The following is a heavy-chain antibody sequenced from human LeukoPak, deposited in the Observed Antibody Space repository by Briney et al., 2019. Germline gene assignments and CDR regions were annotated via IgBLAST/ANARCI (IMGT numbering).Heavy chain of an antibody. CDR3: ALGLVTDY. Sequence: GGSLSLSCAASGFTFSNAWMSWVRQAPGKGLEWVSVIYSGGSTYYADSVKGRFTISRDNSKNTLYLQMNSLRVEDTAVYYCALGLVTDYWGQGTLVTVSS. D-gene: IGHD3-9*01. J-gene: IGHJ4*02. V-gene: IGHV3-66*01. CDR2: IYSGGST. CDR1: GFTFSNAW.